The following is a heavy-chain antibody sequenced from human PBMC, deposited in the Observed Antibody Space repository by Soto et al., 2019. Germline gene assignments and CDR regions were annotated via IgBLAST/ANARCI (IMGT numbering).Heavy chain of an antibody. J-gene: IGHJ4*02. CDR1: GFTLSSYS. CDR2: ISSSSSTI. D-gene: IGHD3-3*01. V-gene: IGHV3-48*02. CDR3: ARDRIEVFGVAFDY. Sequence: XGALRLSCAASGFTLSSYSMNWVRQAPGKGLEWVSYISSSSSTIYYADSVKGRFTISRDNAKNSLYLQMNSLRDEDTAVYYCARDRIEVFGVAFDYWGQGTLVTVSS.